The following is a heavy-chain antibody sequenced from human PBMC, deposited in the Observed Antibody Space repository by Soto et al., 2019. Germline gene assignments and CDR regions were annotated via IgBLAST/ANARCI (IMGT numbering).Heavy chain of an antibody. CDR3: ARGRIFQ. J-gene: IGHJ4*02. CDR1: GFTFSSCW. CDR2: IKQDGREK. Sequence: EVQLVESGGGLVQPGGSLRLSCAASGFTFSSCWMSWVRQAPGKGLEWVANIKQDGREKYYVDSVKGRFTISRDNAKNSLYLQMNSLRSEDTAVYYCARGRIFQGGQGTLVTVSS. V-gene: IGHV3-7*03. D-gene: IGHD2-21*01.